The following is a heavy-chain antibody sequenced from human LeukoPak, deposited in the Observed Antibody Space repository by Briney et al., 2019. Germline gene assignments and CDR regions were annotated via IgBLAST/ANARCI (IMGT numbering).Heavy chain of an antibody. CDR1: GYKFTDYY. V-gene: IGHV1-2*02. CDR3: ARDILDYGANSGIDY. J-gene: IGHJ4*02. D-gene: IGHD4/OR15-4a*01. Sequence: ASVKVSCKASGYKFTDYYIHWVRQVPTQGLEWMGYFNPSSGGSYLSQKFQGRVTMTRDPSFAIAYMEFSSLRSDDTAVYYCARDILDYGANSGIDYWGQGTLVTVSS. CDR2: FNPSSGGS.